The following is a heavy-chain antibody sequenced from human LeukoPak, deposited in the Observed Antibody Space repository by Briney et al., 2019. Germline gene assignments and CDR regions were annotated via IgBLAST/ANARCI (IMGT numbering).Heavy chain of an antibody. J-gene: IGHJ4*02. CDR2: IYSGGST. CDR1: GFTVSSNY. CDR3: ARDIPYDFWSGYYTH. V-gene: IGHV3-66*02. D-gene: IGHD3-3*01. Sequence: PGGSLRLFCAASGFTVSSNYMSWVRQAPGKGLEWVSVIYSGGSTYYADSVKGRFTISRDNSKNTLYLQMNSLRAEDTAVYYCARDIPYDFWSGYYTHWGQGTLVTVSP.